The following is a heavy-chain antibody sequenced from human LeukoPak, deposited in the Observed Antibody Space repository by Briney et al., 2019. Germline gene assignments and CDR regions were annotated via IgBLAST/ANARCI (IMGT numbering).Heavy chain of an antibody. D-gene: IGHD3-3*01. V-gene: IGHV3-30*02. Sequence: GGSLRLSCGASGFTFSSCGMHWVRQAPGKGLEWVAFIRFDGSDKYVDSVKGRFTISRDNSRNTLYLQMNSLRVEDTAVYYCACSQGGDDFWSGYPDYWGQGTLVTVSS. CDR2: IRFDGSDK. CDR3: ACSQGGDDFWSGYPDY. J-gene: IGHJ4*02. CDR1: GFTFSSCG.